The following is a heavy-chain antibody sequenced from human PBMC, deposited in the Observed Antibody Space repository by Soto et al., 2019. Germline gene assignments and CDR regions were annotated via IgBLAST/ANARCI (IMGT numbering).Heavy chain of an antibody. CDR2: VHHSWGS. CDR3: ARQGFGPLHGLVDV. J-gene: IGHJ6*02. CDR1: GGSISSYY. Sequence: QVQLQESGPGLVKPSETLSLSCTVSGGSISSYYWSWFRQSPGKRMEWIGYVHHSWGSSYNPSLQSRVAISLDTSKSQFSRKLTSVTATDTAVYYCARQGFGPLHGLVDVWGQGTTVTVSS. V-gene: IGHV4-59*08. D-gene: IGHD3-10*01.